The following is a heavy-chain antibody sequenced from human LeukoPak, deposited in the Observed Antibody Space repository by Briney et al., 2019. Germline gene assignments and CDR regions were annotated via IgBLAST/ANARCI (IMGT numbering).Heavy chain of an antibody. V-gene: IGHV1-69*04. J-gene: IGHJ6*03. Sequence: SVKVSCKASGGTFSSYAISWVRQAPGQGLEWMGRIIPILGTANYAQKFQGRVTITADKSTSTAYMELSSLRSEDTAVYYCARGHWNYYYYYMDVWGKGTTVTVSS. CDR3: ARGHWNYYYYYMDV. CDR2: IIPILGTA. CDR1: GGTFSSYA. D-gene: IGHD1-1*01.